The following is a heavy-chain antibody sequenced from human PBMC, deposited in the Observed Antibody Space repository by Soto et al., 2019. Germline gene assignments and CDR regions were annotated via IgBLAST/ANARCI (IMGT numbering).Heavy chain of an antibody. Sequence: ASVKVSCKVSGYTLTELSMHWVRQAPGKGLEWMGGFDPEDGETIYAQKFQGRVTMTEDTSTDTAYMELSSLRSEDTAVYYCATDRATAAGLNSLYYYGMDVWGQGTTVTVSS. D-gene: IGHD6-13*01. V-gene: IGHV1-24*01. CDR3: ATDRATAAGLNSLYYYGMDV. J-gene: IGHJ6*02. CDR1: GYTLTELS. CDR2: FDPEDGET.